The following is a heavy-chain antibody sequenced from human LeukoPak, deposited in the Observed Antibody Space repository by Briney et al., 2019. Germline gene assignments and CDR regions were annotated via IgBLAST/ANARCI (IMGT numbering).Heavy chain of an antibody. V-gene: IGHV3-7*01. Sequence: GGSLRLSCAASGFTFSSYWMSWVRQAPGKGLEWVANIKQDGSEKYYVDSVKGRFAISRDNAKNSLYLQMNSLRAEDTAVYYCARVEASGYDYGAFDYWGQGTLVTVSS. J-gene: IGHJ4*02. CDR1: GFTFSSYW. D-gene: IGHD5-12*01. CDR3: ARVEASGYDYGAFDY. CDR2: IKQDGSEK.